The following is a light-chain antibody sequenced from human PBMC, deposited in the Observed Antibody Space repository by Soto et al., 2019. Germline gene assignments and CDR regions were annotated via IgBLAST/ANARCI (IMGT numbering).Light chain of an antibody. CDR3: QQYISSPFT. Sequence: EIVLTQSPGTLSLSPGERATLSCRASQSVSSNYLAWYQQKPGQAPRLLIYGASSRATGIPDRFSGSGSGTDFTLTISRLGPEDFAVYYCQQYISSPFTFGPGTKVDI. J-gene: IGKJ3*01. CDR1: QSVSSNY. CDR2: GAS. V-gene: IGKV3-20*01.